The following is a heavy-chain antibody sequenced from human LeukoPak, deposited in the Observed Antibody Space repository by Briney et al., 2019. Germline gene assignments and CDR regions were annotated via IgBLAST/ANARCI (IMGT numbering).Heavy chain of an antibody. D-gene: IGHD2-2*03. CDR2: IYYSGST. CDR1: GGSISSYY. CDR3: ASGLNKTQWILVY. J-gene: IGHJ4*02. V-gene: IGHV4-59*01. Sequence: PSETLSLTCTVSGGSISSYYWSWIRQPPGKGLEWIGYIYYSGSTNYNPSLKSRVTISVDTSKNQFSLKLSSVTAADTAVYYCASGLNKTQWILVYWGQGTLVTVSS.